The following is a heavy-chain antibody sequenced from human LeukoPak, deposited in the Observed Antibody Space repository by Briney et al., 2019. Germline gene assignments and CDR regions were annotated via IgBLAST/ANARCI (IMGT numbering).Heavy chain of an antibody. J-gene: IGHJ4*02. CDR1: GFTFSSYA. V-gene: IGHV3-23*01. CDR3: ARASGYDVFDY. Sequence: SGGSLRLSCAASGFTFSSYAMSWVRQAPGKGLEWVSAISGSGGSTYYADSVKGRFTISRDNSKNALYLQMNSLRAEDTAVYYCARASGYDVFDYWGQGTLVTVSS. CDR2: ISGSGGST. D-gene: IGHD5-12*01.